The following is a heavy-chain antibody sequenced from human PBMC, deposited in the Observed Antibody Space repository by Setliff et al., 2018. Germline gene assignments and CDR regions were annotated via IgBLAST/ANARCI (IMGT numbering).Heavy chain of an antibody. Sequence: LRLSCVASGFTFSNYYMTWVRQAPGKGLEWVANIKEDGGEQYYVDSVKGRFTISRDNAKNSLYLQMNSLAAEDTAVFYCVRLAGQLGQTRSNYYYYYYMDVWGKGTTVTVSS. J-gene: IGHJ6*03. CDR3: VRLAGQLGQTRSNYYYYYYMDV. CDR1: GFTFSNYY. CDR2: IKEDGGEQ. V-gene: IGHV3-7*01. D-gene: IGHD6-6*01.